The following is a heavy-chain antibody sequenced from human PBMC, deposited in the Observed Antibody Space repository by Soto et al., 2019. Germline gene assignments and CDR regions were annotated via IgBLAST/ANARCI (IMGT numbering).Heavy chain of an antibody. Sequence: PGGSLRLSCVASGFTFSSYGMHWVRQAPGKGLEWVAVISYDGSNKYYADSVKGRFTISRDNSKNTLYLQMNSLRAEDTAVYYCAKTWRAVVVPAARAYYYYGMDVWTQGTTVTISS. CDR3: AKTWRAVVVPAARAYYYYGMDV. J-gene: IGHJ6*02. D-gene: IGHD2-2*01. V-gene: IGHV3-30*18. CDR2: ISYDGSNK. CDR1: GFTFSSYG.